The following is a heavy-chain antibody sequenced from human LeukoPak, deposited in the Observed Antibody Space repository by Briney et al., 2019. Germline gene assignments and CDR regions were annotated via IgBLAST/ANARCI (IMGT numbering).Heavy chain of an antibody. V-gene: IGHV3-23*01. CDR1: GFTFSSYG. J-gene: IGHJ4*02. CDR3: ARGASSGWYVGPF. D-gene: IGHD6-19*01. CDR2: ISGSGGST. Sequence: GGSLRLSCAASGFTFSSYGMSWVRQAPGKGLEWVSAISGSGGSTYNADSVKGRFTISRDNSKNTLYLQMNSLRAEDTAVYYCARGASSGWYVGPFWGQGTLVTVSS.